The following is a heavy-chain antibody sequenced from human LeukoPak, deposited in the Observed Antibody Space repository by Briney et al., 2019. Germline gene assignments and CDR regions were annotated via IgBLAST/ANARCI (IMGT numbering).Heavy chain of an antibody. D-gene: IGHD3-10*01. Sequence: PGGSLRLSCAASGFTFDDYGMSWVRQAPGKGLEWVSGINRNGSSTGYADSVKGRFTISRDNAKNSLYLQMNSLRAEDTALYYCVRGFRGGPFDYWGQGTLVTVSS. CDR3: VRGFRGGPFDY. CDR1: GFTFDDYG. J-gene: IGHJ4*02. V-gene: IGHV3-20*04. CDR2: INRNGSST.